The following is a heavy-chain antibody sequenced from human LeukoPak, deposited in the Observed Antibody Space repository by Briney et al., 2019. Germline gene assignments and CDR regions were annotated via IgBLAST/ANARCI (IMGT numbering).Heavy chain of an antibody. V-gene: IGHV3-21*01. CDR2: TIRSMRDI. Sequence: GGALRLSCAASGFTFSSYSMNCVRDAPGGGVECGLSTIRSMRDIYYAESVKGRFTISRQNDKNSLYLQMNSLRAADTAVYYCARGPRYSSGWFDYWGQGTLVTVS. CDR3: ARGPRYSSGWFDY. CDR1: GFTFSSYS. D-gene: IGHD6-19*01. J-gene: IGHJ4*02.